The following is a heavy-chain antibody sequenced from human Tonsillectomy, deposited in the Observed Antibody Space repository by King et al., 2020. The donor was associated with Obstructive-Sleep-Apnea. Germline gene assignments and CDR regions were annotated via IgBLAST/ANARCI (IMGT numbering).Heavy chain of an antibody. J-gene: IGHJ4*02. Sequence: QLVQSGAEVKEPGSSVRVSCKASGGTFSNDAISWVRQAPGQGLEWMGGVTPKFGVTNYAQMFQGRLSITADTSTNTAYMELSSLRSEDTAVYYCARFDGHSGTLEGYLDHWGQGTLVTVSS. CDR3: ARFDGHSGTLEGYLDH. CDR1: GGTFSNDA. D-gene: IGHD1-26*01. CDR2: VTPKFGVT. V-gene: IGHV1-69*17.